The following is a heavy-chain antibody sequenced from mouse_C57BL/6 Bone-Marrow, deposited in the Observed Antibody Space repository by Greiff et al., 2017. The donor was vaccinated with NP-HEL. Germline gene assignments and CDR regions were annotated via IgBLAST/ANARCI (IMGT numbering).Heavy chain of an antibody. CDR1: GYTFTSYW. D-gene: IGHD2-1*01. V-gene: IGHV1-55*01. J-gene: IGHJ3*01. CDR3: ARERDYGNFWFAY. CDR2: IYPGSGST. Sequence: QVQLQQPGAELAKPGASVKMSCKASGYTFTSYWITWVKQRPGQGLEWIGDIYPGSGSTNYNEKFKSKATLTVDTSSSTAYMQLSSLTSDDSAVYSCARERDYGNFWFAYWGQGTLVTVSA.